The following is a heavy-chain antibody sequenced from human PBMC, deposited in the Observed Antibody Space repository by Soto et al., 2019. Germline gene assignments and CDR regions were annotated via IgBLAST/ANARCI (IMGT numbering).Heavy chain of an antibody. Sequence: SETLSLTCTVSGGYIKSLYWSWIRQPAGKGLEWIGRIYTSGSTNYNPSLKSRVTMSLDTSKNQVSLNLNSVTAADTAVYYCARDTGFGGPAGNYYFDFWGQGNMVTVSS. CDR3: ARDTGFGGPAGNYYFDF. CDR1: GGYIKSLY. V-gene: IGHV4-4*07. CDR2: IYTSGST. J-gene: IGHJ4*02. D-gene: IGHD5-12*01.